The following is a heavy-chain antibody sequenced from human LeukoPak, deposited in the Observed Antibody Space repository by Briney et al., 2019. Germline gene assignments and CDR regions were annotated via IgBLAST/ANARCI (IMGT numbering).Heavy chain of an antibody. V-gene: IGHV3-23*01. CDR3: ARSGYNRFDY. D-gene: IGHD5-24*01. CDR2: FSGSGGST. J-gene: IGHJ4*02. CDR1: GFTFSSYA. Sequence: GGSLRLSCAASGFTFSSYAMSWVRQAPGKGLEWVSAFSGSGGSTYYADSVKGRFTISRDNSKNMLYLQMNSLRAEDTAVYYCARSGYNRFDYWGQGTLVTVSS.